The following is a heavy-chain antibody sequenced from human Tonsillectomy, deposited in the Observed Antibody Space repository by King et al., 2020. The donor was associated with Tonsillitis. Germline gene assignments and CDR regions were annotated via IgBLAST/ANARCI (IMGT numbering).Heavy chain of an antibody. Sequence: EVQLVESGPEVKKPGESLKISCKASGYSFTSYWIGWVRQKPGKGLEWMGIIYPGDSDTRYSPSFQGQVTISADKSISTVYLQWSRLKASDTAVYYCARHRYSGYEDAFDIWGQGTMVTVSS. CDR2: IYPGDSDT. CDR3: ARHRYSGYEDAFDI. V-gene: IGHV5-51*01. D-gene: IGHD5-12*01. J-gene: IGHJ3*02. CDR1: GYSFTSYW.